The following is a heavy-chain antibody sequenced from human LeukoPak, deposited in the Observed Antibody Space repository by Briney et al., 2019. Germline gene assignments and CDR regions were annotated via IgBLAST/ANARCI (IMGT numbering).Heavy chain of an antibody. CDR3: ARAMGRWRYYYYYMDV. J-gene: IGHJ6*03. CDR1: GGSISSSSYY. V-gene: IGHV4-39*07. Sequence: SETLSLTCTVSGGSISSSSYYWGWIRQPPGKGLEWIGSIYYSGSTYYNPSLKSRVTISVDTSKNQFSLKLSSVAAADTAVYYCARAMGRWRYYYYYMDVWGKGTTVTVSS. CDR2: IYYSGST. D-gene: IGHD5-24*01.